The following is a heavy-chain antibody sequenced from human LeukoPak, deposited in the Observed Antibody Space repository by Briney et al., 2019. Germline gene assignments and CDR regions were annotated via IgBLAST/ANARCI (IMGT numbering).Heavy chain of an antibody. J-gene: IGHJ4*02. CDR3: ARDPYPKYSTGWYSNY. D-gene: IGHD6-19*01. Sequence: ASVKVSCKASGYTFTDYYIHWLRQAPGHGPEWMGWIYPNNGATFYAQKFQGRVMMTTDASIHTTYKELTSLRSDDTAVYYCARDPYPKYSTGWYSNYCGQGTLVTVSS. CDR1: GYTFTDYY. CDR2: IYPNNGAT. V-gene: IGHV1-2*02.